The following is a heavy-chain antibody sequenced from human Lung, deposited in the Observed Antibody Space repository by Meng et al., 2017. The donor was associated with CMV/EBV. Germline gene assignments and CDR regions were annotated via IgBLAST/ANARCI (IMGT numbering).Heavy chain of an antibody. J-gene: IGHJ4*02. Sequence: SETLSLTCTLSLGSISSGSYHWGWLRQPPGKGLEWIGSIHYTGSTNYNPSLKTRVSISEDTSKNEFSLTLTSVTAADTAVYYCARTQWHVGYCDNWGQGTRVPISS. CDR1: LGSISSGSYH. D-gene: IGHD6-19*01. CDR3: ARTQWHVGYCDN. V-gene: IGHV4-39*07. CDR2: IHYTGST.